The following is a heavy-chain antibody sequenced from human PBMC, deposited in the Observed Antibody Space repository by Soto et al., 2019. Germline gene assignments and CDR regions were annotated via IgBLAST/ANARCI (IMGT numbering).Heavy chain of an antibody. CDR3: ACVKATVVGDNMYDP. J-gene: IGHJ5*02. CDR1: GGSIRSSHW. V-gene: IGHV4-4*02. CDR2: SYHSGST. D-gene: IGHD2-21*01. Sequence: QVQLLESGPGLVKPSETLSLICTVSGGSIRSSHWWCWGRQPPGKGLWRSGESYHSGSTNLDPSLKTRVTLPEDKSQNQFSLKLTSLTGADTAVYYRACVKATVVGDNMYDPWGKGILVTVSS.